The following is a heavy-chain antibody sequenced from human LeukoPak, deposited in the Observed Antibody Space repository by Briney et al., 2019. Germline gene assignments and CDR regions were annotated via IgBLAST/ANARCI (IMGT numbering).Heavy chain of an antibody. V-gene: IGHV3-48*01. D-gene: IGHD2-21*02. CDR2: ISSGSSTI. J-gene: IGHJ4*02. CDR3: ARRGRWGDCYFGFDY. Sequence: GGSLRLSCAASGFTFSSYGMNWVRQAPGKGLEWVSYISSGSSTIYYADSVKGRFTISRDNAKNSLYLQMNSLRAEDTAVYYCARRGRWGDCYFGFDYWGQGTLVTVSS. CDR1: GFTFSSYG.